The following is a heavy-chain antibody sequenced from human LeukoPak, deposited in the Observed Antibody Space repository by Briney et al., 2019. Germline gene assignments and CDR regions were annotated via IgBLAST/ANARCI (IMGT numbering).Heavy chain of an antibody. V-gene: IGHV4-61*01. D-gene: IGHD6-13*01. CDR3: VRIIAAAGFFDY. Sequence: SETLSLTCTVSGGSVSSGSYYWSWIRQPPGKGLEWIGYIYYSGSTNYNPSLKSRVTISVDTSKNQFSLKLSSVTAADTAVYYCVRIIAAAGFFDYWGQGTLVTVSS. J-gene: IGHJ4*02. CDR2: IYYSGST. CDR1: GGSVSSGSYY.